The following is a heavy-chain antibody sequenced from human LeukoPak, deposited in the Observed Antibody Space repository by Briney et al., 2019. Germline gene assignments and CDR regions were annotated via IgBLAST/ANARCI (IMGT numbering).Heavy chain of an antibody. Sequence: GGSLRLSCAASGFTFSSYSMNWVRQAPGKGLEWVSLISGNDGSTYYADSVKGRFTISRDNSKNTLYLQMNSLRADDTAVYYCARRAVSTCDYWGQGTLVVVSS. CDR2: ISGNDGST. D-gene: IGHD2-8*01. V-gene: IGHV3-23*01. CDR1: GFTFSSYS. J-gene: IGHJ4*02. CDR3: ARRAVSTCDY.